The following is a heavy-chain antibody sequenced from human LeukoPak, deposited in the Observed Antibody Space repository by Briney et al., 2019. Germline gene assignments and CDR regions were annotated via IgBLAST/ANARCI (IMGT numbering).Heavy chain of an antibody. CDR1: GYTFTGYY. Sequence: VASVMVSCKASGYTFTGYYMHWVRQAPGQGLEWMGRINPNSGGTNYAQKFQGRVTMTRDTSISTAYMELSRLRSDDTAVYYCARRYCSGGSCYLFDYWGQGTLVTVSS. CDR2: INPNSGGT. CDR3: ARRYCSGGSCYLFDY. D-gene: IGHD2-15*01. V-gene: IGHV1-2*06. J-gene: IGHJ4*02.